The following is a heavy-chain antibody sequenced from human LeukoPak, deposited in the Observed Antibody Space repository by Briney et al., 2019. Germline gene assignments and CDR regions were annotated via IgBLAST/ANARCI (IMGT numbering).Heavy chain of an antibody. CDR3: ARQSGTAKIPDY. CDR1: GGSITSSSYY. CDR2: IYYSGST. V-gene: IGHV4-39*01. D-gene: IGHD1-1*01. Sequence: SETLSLTCTVSGGSITSSSYYWGWIRQPPGKGLEWIGSIYYSGSTYYNPSLKSRVTISVDTSKNQFSLKLSPVTAADTAVYYCARQSGTAKIPDYWGQGTLVTVSS. J-gene: IGHJ4*02.